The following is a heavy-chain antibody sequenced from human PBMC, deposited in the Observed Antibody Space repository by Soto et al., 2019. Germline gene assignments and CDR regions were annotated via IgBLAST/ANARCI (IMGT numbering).Heavy chain of an antibody. CDR3: ARECWELFALDY. V-gene: IGHV3-33*01. CDR1: GFTFSSYG. CDR2: IWYDGSNK. J-gene: IGHJ4*02. D-gene: IGHD1-26*01. Sequence: QVQLVESGGGVVQPGRSLRLSCAASGFTFSSYGMHWVRQAPGKGLEWVAVIWYDGSNKYYADSVKGRFTISRDNSKNRLYLQMNSPRAEDTAVYYCARECWELFALDYWGQGTLVTVSS.